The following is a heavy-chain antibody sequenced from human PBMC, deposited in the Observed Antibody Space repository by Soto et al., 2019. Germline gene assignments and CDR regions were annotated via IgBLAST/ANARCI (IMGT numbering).Heavy chain of an antibody. V-gene: IGHV1-18*01. D-gene: IGHD3-3*01. CDR1: GYTFTSYG. CDR2: ISAYNGNT. J-gene: IGHJ5*02. Sequence: GASVKVSCKASGYTFTSYGISWVRQAPGQGLEWMGWISAYNGNTNYAQKLQGRVTMTTDTSTSTAYMELRSLRSDDTAVYYCARSSLRRIFGVVITNWFDPWGQGTLVTVSS. CDR3: ARSSLRRIFGVVITNWFDP.